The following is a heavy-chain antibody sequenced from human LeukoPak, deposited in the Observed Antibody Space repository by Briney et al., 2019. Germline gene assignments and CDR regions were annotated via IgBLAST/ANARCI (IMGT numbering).Heavy chain of an antibody. CDR3: ARASYGGKFPDY. V-gene: IGHV5-51*01. CDR1: GYSFTNYW. CDR2: IYLGDSYT. Sequence: GQSLKISCKGSGYSFTNYWIGWVRQMPGKGLEWMGIIYLGDSYTRYSPSFQGQVTISADKSISTAYLQWSSLKASDTAVYYCARASYGGKFPDYWGQGTLVTVSS. J-gene: IGHJ4*02. D-gene: IGHD4-23*01.